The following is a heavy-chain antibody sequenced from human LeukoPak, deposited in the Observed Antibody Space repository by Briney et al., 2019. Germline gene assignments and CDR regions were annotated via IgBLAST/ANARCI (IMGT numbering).Heavy chain of an antibody. CDR1: GFTFSSYA. CDR2: ISGSGGST. D-gene: IGHD1-26*01. Sequence: GGSLRLYCSASGFTFSSYAMSWVRQAPGKGLEWVSAISGSGGSTYYADSVKGRFTISRDNSKNTLYLQMNSLGAEDTAVYYCAKEGWGSYLADYWAQGTLVTVSS. V-gene: IGHV3-23*01. CDR3: AKEGWGSYLADY. J-gene: IGHJ4*02.